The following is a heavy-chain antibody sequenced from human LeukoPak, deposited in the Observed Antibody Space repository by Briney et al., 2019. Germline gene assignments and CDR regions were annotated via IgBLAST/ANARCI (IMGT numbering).Heavy chain of an antibody. J-gene: IGHJ3*02. V-gene: IGHV3-30*02. CDR1: RFTFSSFD. D-gene: IGHD4-23*01. CDR3: ATVALDGGYSIAFDI. Sequence: GGSLRLSCAASRFTFSSFDMHWVRQAPGKGLEWVTFIRFDGSNKYYADSVKGRFTISRDNSKNTLYLQMSSLRPEDTAVYYCATVALDGGYSIAFDIWGQGTMVTVSS. CDR2: IRFDGSNK.